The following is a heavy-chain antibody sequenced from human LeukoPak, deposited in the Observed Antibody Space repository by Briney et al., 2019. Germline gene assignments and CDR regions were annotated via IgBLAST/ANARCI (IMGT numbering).Heavy chain of an antibody. CDR1: GYTFTGYY. CDR3: ATGEVSYSSGRWGGYYFDY. D-gene: IGHD6-19*01. Sequence: ASVKVSCKASGYTFTGYYMHWVRQAPGQGLEWMGWINPNSGGTNYAQKFQGRVTMTRDTSISTAYMELSRLRSDDTAVYYCATGEVSYSSGRWGGYYFDYWGQGTLVTVSS. CDR2: INPNSGGT. V-gene: IGHV1-2*02. J-gene: IGHJ4*02.